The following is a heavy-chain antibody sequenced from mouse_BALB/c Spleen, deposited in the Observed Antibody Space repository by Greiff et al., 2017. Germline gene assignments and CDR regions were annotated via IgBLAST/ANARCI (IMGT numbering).Heavy chain of an antibody. CDR3: TRLVVATDY. V-gene: IGHV6-6*02. Sequence: EVKVEESGGGLVQPGGSMKLSCVASGFTFSNYWMNWVRQSPEKGLEWVAEIRLKSNNYATHYAESVKGRFTISRDDSKSSVYLQMNNLRAEDTGIYYCTRLVVATDYWGQGTTLTVSS. D-gene: IGHD1-1*01. J-gene: IGHJ2*01. CDR2: IRLKSNNYAT. CDR1: GFTFSNYW.